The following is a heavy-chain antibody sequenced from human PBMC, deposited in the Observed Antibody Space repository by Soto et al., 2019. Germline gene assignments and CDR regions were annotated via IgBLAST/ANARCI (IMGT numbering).Heavy chain of an antibody. CDR3: ARDGLGVRGVKEYYSYGMDV. Sequence: GASVKVSCKASGYTFTCYYMHWVRQAPGQGLEWMGWINPNSGGTNYAQKFQGWVTMTRDTSISTAYMELSRLRSDDTAVYYCARDGLGVRGVKEYYSYGMDVGGQGPTVNFS. V-gene: IGHV1-2*04. CDR1: GYTFTCYY. J-gene: IGHJ6*02. D-gene: IGHD3-10*01. CDR2: INPNSGGT.